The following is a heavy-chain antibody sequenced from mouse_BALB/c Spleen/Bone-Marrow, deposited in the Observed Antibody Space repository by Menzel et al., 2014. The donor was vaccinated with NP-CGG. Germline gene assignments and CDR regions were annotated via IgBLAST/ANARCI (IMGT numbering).Heavy chain of an antibody. V-gene: IGHV1-80*01. D-gene: IGHD3-3*01. J-gene: IGHJ2*01. CDR3: ARRGPGFDY. CDR1: GYAFGSYW. CDR2: IYPGDGDT. Sequence: VHLVESGAELVRPGSSVKISCKASGYAFGSYWMNWVKQRPGQGLEWIGQIYPGDGDTNYNGKFKGKATLTADKSSSTAYMQLSSLTSEDSAVYFCARRGPGFDYWGQGTTLTVSS.